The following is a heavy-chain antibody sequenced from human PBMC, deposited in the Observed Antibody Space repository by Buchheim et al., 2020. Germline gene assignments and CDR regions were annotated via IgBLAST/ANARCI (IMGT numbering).Heavy chain of an antibody. CDR2: MNPNSGNT. D-gene: IGHD1-20*01. J-gene: IGHJ6*02. CDR1: GYTFTSYD. Sequence: QVQLVQSGAEVKKPGASVKVSCKASGYTFTSYDINWVRQATGQGLEWMGWMNPNSGNTGYAQKFQGRVTMTRNTSISTAYMELSSLRSEDTAVYYCARGHRLRGGYNWNDVPSYYYGMDVWGQGTT. CDR3: ARGHRLRGGYNWNDVPSYYYGMDV. V-gene: IGHV1-8*01.